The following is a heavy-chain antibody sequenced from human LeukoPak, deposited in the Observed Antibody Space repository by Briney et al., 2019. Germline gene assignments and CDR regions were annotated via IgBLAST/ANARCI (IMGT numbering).Heavy chain of an antibody. J-gene: IGHJ3*02. CDR2: INPNSGGT. CDR3: AREGDLGLVNAFDI. V-gene: IGHV1-2*02. Sequence: GASVKVSCKASGYTFTGYYMHWVRQAPGQGLEWMGWINPNSGGTNYAQKFQGRVTMTRDTFISTAYMELSRLRSDDTAVYYCAREGDLGLVNAFDIWGQGTMVTVSS. D-gene: IGHD3/OR15-3a*01. CDR1: GYTFTGYY.